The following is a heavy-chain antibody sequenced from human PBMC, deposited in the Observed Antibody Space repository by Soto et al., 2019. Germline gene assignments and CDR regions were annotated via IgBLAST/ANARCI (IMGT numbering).Heavy chain of an antibody. J-gene: IGHJ5*02. CDR3: ARGLTIFGVARRISDWFDP. CDR1: GGSISSYY. D-gene: IGHD3-3*01. Sequence: SETLSLPCTVSGGSISSYYWSWIRQPPGNGLERIGYIYYSGSTNYNPSLKSRVTISVDKSKNQFSLKLSSVTAADKAVYYCARGLTIFGVARRISDWFDPWGQGXLVPVYS. V-gene: IGHV4-59*01. CDR2: IYYSGST.